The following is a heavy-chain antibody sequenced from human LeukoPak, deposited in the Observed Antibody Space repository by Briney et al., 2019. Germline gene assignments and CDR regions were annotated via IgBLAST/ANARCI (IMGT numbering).Heavy chain of an antibody. D-gene: IGHD5-18*01. CDR3: ARGSGYHHPHDY. V-gene: IGHV3-48*02. CDR1: GFTFSSYS. Sequence: GGSLRLSCAASGFTFSSYSMNWVRQAPGKGLEWVSYISSSSTIYYADSVKGRFTISRDNAKNSLYLQMNSLRDEDTAVYYCARGSGYHHPHDYWGQGTLVTVSS. J-gene: IGHJ4*02. CDR2: ISSSSTI.